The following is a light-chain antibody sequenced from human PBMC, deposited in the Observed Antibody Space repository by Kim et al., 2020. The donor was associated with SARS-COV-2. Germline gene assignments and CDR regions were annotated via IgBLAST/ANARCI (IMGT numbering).Light chain of an antibody. CDR1: SGHTRNA. V-gene: IGLV4-69*01. CDR3: QTWGTGFQV. Sequence: ASDKLHCSLRSGHTRNAIAGHQQQPEKGTRYMMNVNSDGRHTKGNGVPDRCSGSSSGAERYLTSSSPQSEDEADYYSQTWGTGFQVFGGGTKVTVL. CDR2: VNSDGRH. J-gene: IGLJ2*01.